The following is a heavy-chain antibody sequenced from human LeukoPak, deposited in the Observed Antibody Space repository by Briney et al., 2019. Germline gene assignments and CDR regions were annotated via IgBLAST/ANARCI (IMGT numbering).Heavy chain of an antibody. J-gene: IGHJ4*02. V-gene: IGHV3-48*01. CDR3: ARDYEYAFDN. CDR2: IGIDSGNT. CDR1: GFTFSDYS. D-gene: IGHD5-12*01. Sequence: GGSLRLSCAASGFTFSDYSMNWVRRAPGKGLEWISYIGIDSGNTNYADSVKGRFTISGDKAKNSLYLQMNSLRVEDTAVYYCARDYEYAFDNWGQGTLVTVSS.